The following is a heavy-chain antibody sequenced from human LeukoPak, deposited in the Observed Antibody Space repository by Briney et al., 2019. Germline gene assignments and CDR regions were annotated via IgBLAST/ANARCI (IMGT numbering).Heavy chain of an antibody. J-gene: IGHJ3*02. CDR2: IYWDDDK. CDR1: GFSLSTSGVG. V-gene: IGHV2-5*02. D-gene: IGHD6-6*01. Sequence: ESGPTLVNPPQTLTLTCTFSGFSLSTSGVGVGWIRQPPGKALEWLALIYWDDDKRYSPSLKSRLTITKDTSKNQVVLTMTNMDPVDTATYYCAHRDSSSSAVRDAFDIWGQGTMVTVSS. CDR3: AHRDSSSSAVRDAFDI.